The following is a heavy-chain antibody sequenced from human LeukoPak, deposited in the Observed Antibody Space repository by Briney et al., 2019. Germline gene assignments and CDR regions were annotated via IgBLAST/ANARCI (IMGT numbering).Heavy chain of an antibody. CDR3: ARDQGSSHFDY. CDR2: IWYDGSDK. V-gene: IGHV3-33*01. J-gene: IGHJ4*02. Sequence: PGGSLRLSCAASGFTFTTYGMHWVRQAPGKGLEWVAIIWYDGSDKYYADSVWGRFTISRDNSKNTLYLQMNRLRDEDTAVYYCARDQGSSHFDYWGQGTLVTVSS. D-gene: IGHD1-26*01. CDR1: GFTFTTYG.